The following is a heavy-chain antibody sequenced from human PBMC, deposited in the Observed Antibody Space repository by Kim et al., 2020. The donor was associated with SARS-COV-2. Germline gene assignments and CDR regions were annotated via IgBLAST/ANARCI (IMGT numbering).Heavy chain of an antibody. CDR3: AEDPNYYESSGSYYL. J-gene: IGHJ1*01. D-gene: IGHD3-22*01. V-gene: IGHV3-23*01. Sequence: GGSLRLSCVGSGFGFPSHVMSWVRQPPGKGLEWVSGISKNGRDTFYADAVRGRFTISRDNFKSTLFLQMNSLRDEDSAVYYCAEDPNYYESSGSYYLGG. CDR2: ISKNGRDT. CDR1: GFGFPSHV.